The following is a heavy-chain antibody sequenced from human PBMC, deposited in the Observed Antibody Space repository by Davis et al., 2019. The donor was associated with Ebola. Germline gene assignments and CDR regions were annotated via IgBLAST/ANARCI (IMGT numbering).Heavy chain of an antibody. CDR2: ISSSTYT. D-gene: IGHD2-15*01. CDR3: AREARYCSGGSCYRHYYFDY. J-gene: IGHJ4*02. V-gene: IGHV3-11*06. CDR1: GFTFSDHY. Sequence: GESLKISCAASGFTFSDHYMSWIRQAPGKGLEWISYISSSTYTKYADSVKGRFTISRDNAKNSLYLQMNSLRAEDTDVYYCAREARYCSGGSCYRHYYFDYWGQGTLVTVSS.